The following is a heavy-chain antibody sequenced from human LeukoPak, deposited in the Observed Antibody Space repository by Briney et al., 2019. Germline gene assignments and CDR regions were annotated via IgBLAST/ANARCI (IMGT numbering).Heavy chain of an antibody. CDR2: ISSIGST. V-gene: IGHV4-59*11. J-gene: IGHJ6*02. CDR1: DDSFSTHY. D-gene: IGHD5-12*01. Sequence: KPSETLSLTCSVSDDSFSTHYWTWIRQPPGKGLEWIGYISSIGSTNYNPSLKSRVTISVDTSKKQFSLKMTSVTAADTAVYYCARDRGGYSGYEVKRWLYYYYYGMDVWGQGTTVTVSS. CDR3: ARDRGGYSGYEVKRWLYYYYYGMDV.